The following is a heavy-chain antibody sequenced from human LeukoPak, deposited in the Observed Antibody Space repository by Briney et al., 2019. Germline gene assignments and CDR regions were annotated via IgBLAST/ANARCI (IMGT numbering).Heavy chain of an antibody. CDR1: GFTFSSYG. CDR2: IRYDGSNK. V-gene: IGHV3-30*02. J-gene: IGHJ4*02. Sequence: GRSLRLSCAASGFTFSSYGMHWVRQAPGKGLEWVAFIRYDGSNKYYADSVKGRFTISRDNSKNTLYLQMNSLRAEDTAVYYCATFDGYNSPQGGYWGQGTLVTVSS. CDR3: ATFDGYNSPQGGY. D-gene: IGHD5-24*01.